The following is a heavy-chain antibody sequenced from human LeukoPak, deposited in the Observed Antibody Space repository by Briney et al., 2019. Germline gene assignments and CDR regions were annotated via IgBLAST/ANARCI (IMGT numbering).Heavy chain of an antibody. V-gene: IGHV3-66*01. J-gene: IGHJ4*02. Sequence: PGGSLRLSCAASGFTVSSNCMSWVRQAPGKGLKWVSVICGDGTTYYTDSVQGRFTISRDNARNSLFLQMNSLRDEDTAVYYCASGFSSSPYFDYWGQGTLVTVSS. CDR2: ICGDGTT. CDR1: GFTVSSNC. D-gene: IGHD6-6*01. CDR3: ASGFSSSPYFDY.